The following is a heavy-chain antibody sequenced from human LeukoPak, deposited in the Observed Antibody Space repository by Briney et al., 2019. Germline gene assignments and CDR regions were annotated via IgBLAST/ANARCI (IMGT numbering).Heavy chain of an antibody. CDR1: GFTFSNYW. Sequence: GGSLRLSCAASGFTFSNYWMSWVRQAPGKGLEWVANIKQDRSEKYYVDSVKGRFTISRDNAKNSLYLQMNSLRAEDTAVYFCARVFKNYFGSAYDNWGQGTLVTVSS. J-gene: IGHJ4*02. D-gene: IGHD3-10*01. V-gene: IGHV3-7*01. CDR3: ARVFKNYFGSAYDN. CDR2: IKQDRSEK.